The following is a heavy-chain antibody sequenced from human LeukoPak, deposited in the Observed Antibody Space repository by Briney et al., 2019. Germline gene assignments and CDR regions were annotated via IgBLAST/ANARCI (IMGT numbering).Heavy chain of an antibody. Sequence: SQTLSLTCTVSGGSISSGGYYWSWIRQPPGKGLEWIGYIYHSGSTNYNPSLKSRVTISVDTSKNQFPLKLSSVTAADTAVYYCARARQQQLVRGPYWYFDLWGRGTLVTVSS. D-gene: IGHD6-13*01. V-gene: IGHV4-30-2*01. J-gene: IGHJ2*01. CDR1: GGSISSGGYY. CDR3: ARARQQQLVRGPYWYFDL. CDR2: IYHSGST.